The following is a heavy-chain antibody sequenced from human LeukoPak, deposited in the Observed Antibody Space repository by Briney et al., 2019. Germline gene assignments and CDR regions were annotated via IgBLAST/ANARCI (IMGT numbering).Heavy chain of an antibody. J-gene: IGHJ4*02. CDR2: ISYDGSNK. CDR1: GFTFSSYA. D-gene: IGHD3-22*01. V-gene: IGHV3-30-3*01. CDR3: AREYYDSSGYLLGFVY. Sequence: GRSLRLSCAASGFTFSSYAMHRVRQAPGKGLEWVAVISYDGSNKYYADSVKGRFTISRDNSKNTLYLQMNSLRAEDTAVYYCAREYYDSSGYLLGFVYWGQGTLVTVSS.